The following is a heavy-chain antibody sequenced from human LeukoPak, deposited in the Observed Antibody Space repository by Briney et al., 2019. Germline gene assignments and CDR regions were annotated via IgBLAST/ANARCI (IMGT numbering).Heavy chain of an antibody. CDR3: ARVFVGYCSSTSCYSLDP. V-gene: IGHV3-21*01. CDR1: GFTFSSYN. Sequence: GGSLRLSCAASGFTFSSYNMNWVRQAPGKGLEWVSSISSSSSYIYYADSVRGRFTISRDNANNSLYLQMNSLRADDTAVYYCARVFVGYCSSTSCYSLDPWGQGTLVTVSS. CDR2: ISSSSSYI. D-gene: IGHD2-2*01. J-gene: IGHJ5*02.